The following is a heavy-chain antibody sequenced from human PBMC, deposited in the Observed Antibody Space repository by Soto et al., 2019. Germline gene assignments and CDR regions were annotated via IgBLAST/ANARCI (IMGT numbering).Heavy chain of an antibody. D-gene: IGHD6-19*01. CDR2: IRSKANSYAT. CDR3: TRPGFYISGWYVESVSDDY. J-gene: IGHJ4*02. CDR1: GFTFSGSA. Sequence: EVQLVESGGGLVQPGGSLKLSCAASGFTFSGSAMHWVRQASGKGLEWVGRIRSKANSYATAYAASVKGRFTISRDDSKNTAYLQMNSLKTEDTAVYYCTRPGFYISGWYVESVSDDYWGQGTLVTVSS. V-gene: IGHV3-73*01.